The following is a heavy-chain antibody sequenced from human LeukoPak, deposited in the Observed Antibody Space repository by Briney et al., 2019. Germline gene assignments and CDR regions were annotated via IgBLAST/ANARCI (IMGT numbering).Heavy chain of an antibody. CDR3: ARSRYGSGSYGAFDI. CDR1: GSTFSSYS. J-gene: IGHJ3*02. Sequence: PGGSLRLSCAASGSTFSSYSMNWVRQAPGKGLEWVSSISSSSSYIYYADSVKGRFTISRDNAKNSLYLQMNSLRAEDTAVNYCARSRYGSGSYGAFDIWGQGTMVTVSS. D-gene: IGHD3-10*01. CDR2: ISSSSSYI. V-gene: IGHV3-21*01.